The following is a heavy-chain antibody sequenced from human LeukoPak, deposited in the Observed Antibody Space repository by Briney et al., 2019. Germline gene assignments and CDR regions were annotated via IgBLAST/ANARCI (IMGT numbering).Heavy chain of an antibody. CDR1: GGSFSGYY. J-gene: IGHJ3*02. CDR3: ASSASGAFDI. CDR2: INHSGST. Sequence: SETLSLTCAVYGGSFSGYYWSWIRQPPGKGLEWIGEINHSGSTNYNPSLKSRVTISVDTPKNQFSLKLSSVTAADTAVYYCASSASGAFDIWGQGTMVTVSS. D-gene: IGHD1-26*01. V-gene: IGHV4-34*01.